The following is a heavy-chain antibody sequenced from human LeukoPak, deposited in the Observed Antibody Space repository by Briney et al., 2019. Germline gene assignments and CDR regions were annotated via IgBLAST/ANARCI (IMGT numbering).Heavy chain of an antibody. V-gene: IGHV4-4*07. J-gene: IGHJ6*03. CDR3: AAVNSSWSDYYYYYMDV. D-gene: IGHD6-13*01. CDR1: GGSISSYY. Sequence: SETLSLTCTVSGGSISSYYWSWIRQPAGKGLEWIGRIYTSGSTNYNPSLKSRVTMSVDTSKNQFSLKLSPVTAADTAVYYCAAVNSSWSDYYYYYMDVWGKGTTVTISS. CDR2: IYTSGST.